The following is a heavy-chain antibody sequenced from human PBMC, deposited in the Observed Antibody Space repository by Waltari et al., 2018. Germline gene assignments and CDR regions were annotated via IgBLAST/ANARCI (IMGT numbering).Heavy chain of an antibody. CDR1: GGSISSSRYY. CDR2: IYYSGST. D-gene: IGHD3-16*02. Sequence: QLQLQESGPGLVKPSETLSLTCTVSGGSISSSRYYWGWIRQPPGKGLEWIGSIYYSGSTYYNPSLKSRVTISVDTSKNQFSLKLSSVTAADTAVYYCARHDYDYVWGSYRNPNWFDPWGQGTLVTVSS. V-gene: IGHV4-39*01. CDR3: ARHDYDYVWGSYRNPNWFDP. J-gene: IGHJ5*02.